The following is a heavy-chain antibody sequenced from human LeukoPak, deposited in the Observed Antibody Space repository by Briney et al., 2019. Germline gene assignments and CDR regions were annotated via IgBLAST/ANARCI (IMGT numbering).Heavy chain of an antibody. CDR3: ANISPEHSGSSNFYYYGMDV. V-gene: IGHV3-30-3*01. J-gene: IGHJ6*02. CDR1: GFTFSSYA. CDR2: ISYDGSNK. Sequence: PGGSLRLSCAASGFTFSSYAMHWVRQAPGKGLEWVAVISYDGSNKYYADSVKGRFTISRDNSKNTLYLQMNSLRAEDTAVYYCANISPEHSGSSNFYYYGMDVWGQGTTVTVSS. D-gene: IGHD1-26*01.